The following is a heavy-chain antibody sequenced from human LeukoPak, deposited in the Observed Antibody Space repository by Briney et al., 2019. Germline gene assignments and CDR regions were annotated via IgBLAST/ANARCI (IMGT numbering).Heavy chain of an antibody. CDR2: IYSDGST. Sequence: PGGSLRLSCAASGFTVSTNYMYWVRQAPGKGLEWVLVIYSDGSTFYADSVKGRFTISRDNSKNTLYLQMNSLRAEDTAVYYCARGYNWNDRLDYWGQGTLVTVSS. CDR3: ARGYNWNDRLDY. CDR1: GFTVSTNY. D-gene: IGHD1-1*01. V-gene: IGHV3-53*01. J-gene: IGHJ4*02.